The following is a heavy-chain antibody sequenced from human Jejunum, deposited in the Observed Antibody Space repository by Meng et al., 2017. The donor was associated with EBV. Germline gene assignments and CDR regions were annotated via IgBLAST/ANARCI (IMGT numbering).Heavy chain of an antibody. D-gene: IGHD1-1*01. J-gene: IGHJ4*02. Sequence: QVQLQQWGAGLLTSSETLSLTCAVYGGSFSAYYWNWIHQPPGKGLEWIGEINHSGSTNYTPSLKSRVTISIDTSKSQFSLSLNSVTAADTAVYYCARASLERLLEYWGQGTLVTVSS. CDR2: INHSGST. CDR1: GGSFSAYY. V-gene: IGHV4-34*02. CDR3: ARASLERLLEY.